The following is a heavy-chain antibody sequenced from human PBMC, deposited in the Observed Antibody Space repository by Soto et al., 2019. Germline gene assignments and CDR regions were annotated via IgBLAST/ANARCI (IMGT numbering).Heavy chain of an antibody. CDR3: ARISTHEYDISDYYSPTYYFDS. J-gene: IGHJ4*02. CDR1: GYSISSGYY. CDR2: MYHSGRS. V-gene: IGHV4-38-2*01. D-gene: IGHD3-22*01. Sequence: SETLSLTCDVSGYSISSGYYWGRIRQPPGKGLEWIGSMYHSGRSQYAPSLKSRVTISVDTSRNQFSLRLTSVTAADTAVYYCARISTHEYDISDYYSPTYYFDSWSQGSLVTVSS.